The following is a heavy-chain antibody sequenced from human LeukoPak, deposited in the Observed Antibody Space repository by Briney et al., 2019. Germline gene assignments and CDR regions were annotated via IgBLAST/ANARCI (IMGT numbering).Heavy chain of an antibody. D-gene: IGHD2-21*01. J-gene: IGHJ3*02. CDR2: IKQDGSEK. V-gene: IGHV3-7*01. Sequence: TGGSLRLSCAASGFTFSSYWMSWVRQAPGKGLEWVANIKQDGSEKCYVDSVKGRFTISRDNAKNSLYLQMNSLRAEDTAVYYCAREPLLSIVGADAFDIWGQGTMVTVSS. CDR3: AREPLLSIVGADAFDI. CDR1: GFTFSSYW.